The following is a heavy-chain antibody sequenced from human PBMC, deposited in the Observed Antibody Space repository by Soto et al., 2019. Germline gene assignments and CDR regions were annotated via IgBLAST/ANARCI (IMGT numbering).Heavy chain of an antibody. J-gene: IGHJ3*02. CDR2: IYNDGSVT. CDR1: GLTYSTAW. CDR3: VRRVATSDAFDI. Sequence: GGSLRLSCEVSGLTYSTAWMHWVRQAPGKGLGWVSRIYNDGSVTGAASFVRGRFTISRDNSRNTLYLQMNSLRVDDTAVYYCVRRVATSDAFDIWGQGTMVTV. D-gene: IGHD5-12*01. V-gene: IGHV3-74*01.